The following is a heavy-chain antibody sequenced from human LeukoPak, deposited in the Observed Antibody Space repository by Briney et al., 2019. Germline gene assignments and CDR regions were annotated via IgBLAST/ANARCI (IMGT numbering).Heavy chain of an antibody. V-gene: IGHV3-7*01. Sequence: GGSLRLSCAASGFTFSYYWMSWVHQAPGKGLEWVANIKQGGSEKYSVDSVKGRFTISRDNAKNSLYLQMNSLRVEDTAVYYCARDLGSGMDVWGQGTTVIVSS. CDR1: GFTFSYYW. CDR2: IKQGGSEK. CDR3: ARDLGSGMDV. D-gene: IGHD2-15*01. J-gene: IGHJ6*02.